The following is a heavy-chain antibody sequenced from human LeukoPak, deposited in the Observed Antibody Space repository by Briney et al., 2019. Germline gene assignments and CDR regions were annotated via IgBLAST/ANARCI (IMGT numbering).Heavy chain of an antibody. CDR3: ARGSASAPTLRFPYF. D-gene: IGHD3-3*01. V-gene: IGHV1-69*13. Sequence: RASVKVSCKASGYTFTSYGISWVRQAPGQGLEWMGGIISIFGSANYAQRFQGRVTITADESTSTAYMELSSLRSEDAAVYYCARGSASAPTLRFPYF. J-gene: IGHJ1*01. CDR2: IISIFGSA. CDR1: GYTFTSYG.